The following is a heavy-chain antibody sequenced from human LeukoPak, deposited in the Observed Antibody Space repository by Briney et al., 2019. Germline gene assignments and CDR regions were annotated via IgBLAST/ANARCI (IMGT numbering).Heavy chain of an antibody. J-gene: IGHJ4*02. D-gene: IGHD5-18*01. CDR3: AGDARSGYSYGPKVDY. V-gene: IGHV1-2*02. CDR2: INPNSGGT. Sequence: GASVKVSCKASGYTFTGYYMHWVRQAPGQGLEWMGWINPNSGGTNYAQKFQGRVTMTRDTSISTAYMELSRLRSDDTAVYYCAGDARSGYSYGPKVDYWGQGTLVTVSS. CDR1: GYTFTGYY.